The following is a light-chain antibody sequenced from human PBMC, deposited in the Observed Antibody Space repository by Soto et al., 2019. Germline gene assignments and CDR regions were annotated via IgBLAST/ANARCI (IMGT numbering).Light chain of an antibody. Sequence: QSALTQPASVSGSPGQSITISCTGTSSDVGGYNHVSWYQQHPGKAPQLMIYDVSNRPSGVSNRFSVSKSGNTASLTISGLQAEDEADYYCFSYTSSKTGVFGGGTKLTVL. V-gene: IGLV2-14*01. CDR2: DVS. CDR1: SSDVGGYNH. CDR3: FSYTSSKTGV. J-gene: IGLJ3*02.